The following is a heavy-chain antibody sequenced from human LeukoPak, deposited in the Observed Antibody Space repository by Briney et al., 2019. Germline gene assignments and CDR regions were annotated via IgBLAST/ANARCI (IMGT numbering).Heavy chain of an antibody. Sequence: ASVKVSCKASGGTFSSYAISWVRQAPGQGLEWMGRIIPILGIANYAQKFQGRVTITADKSTSTAYMELSSLRSEDTAVYYCALYYDFWSGYSGAFDIWGQGTMVTVSS. V-gene: IGHV1-69*04. J-gene: IGHJ3*02. CDR2: IIPILGIA. CDR3: ALYYDFWSGYSGAFDI. CDR1: GGTFSSYA. D-gene: IGHD3-3*01.